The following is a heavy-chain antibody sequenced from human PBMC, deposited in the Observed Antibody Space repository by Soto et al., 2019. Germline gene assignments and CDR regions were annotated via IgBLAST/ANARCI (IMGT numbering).Heavy chain of an antibody. CDR1: GFTFSSYS. J-gene: IGHJ3*02. CDR3: ARDHDQYCSSTSCFSAFDI. Sequence: PGGSLRLSCAASGFTFSSYSMNWVRQAPGKGLEWVSSISSSSSYIYYADSVKGRFTISRDNAKNSLYLQMNSLRAEDTAVYYCARDHDQYCSSTSCFSAFDIRGQRTMVTVSS. CDR2: ISSSSSYI. V-gene: IGHV3-21*01. D-gene: IGHD2-2*01.